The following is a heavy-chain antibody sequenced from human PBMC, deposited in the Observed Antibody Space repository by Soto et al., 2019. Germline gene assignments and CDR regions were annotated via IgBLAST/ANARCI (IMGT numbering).Heavy chain of an antibody. V-gene: IGHV3-23*01. Sequence: APGKGLEWVSAISGSGGSTYYADSVKGRFTISRDNSKNTLYLQMNSLRAEDTAVYYCAKDPFIRGWTKYFDYWGQGTLVTVSS. J-gene: IGHJ4*02. D-gene: IGHD6-19*01. CDR2: ISGSGGST. CDR3: AKDPFIRGWTKYFDY.